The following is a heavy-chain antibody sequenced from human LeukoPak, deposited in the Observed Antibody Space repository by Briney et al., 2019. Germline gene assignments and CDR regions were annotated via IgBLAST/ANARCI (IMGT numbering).Heavy chain of an antibody. D-gene: IGHD3-22*01. Sequence: SETLSLTGTVSGYSISSGYYWGWIRQPPGKGLEWIGTIYHSGSTHYNPSLKSRVTISVDTSKNQFSLNLSSVTAADTAVYYCARVYYDSSGTYYFDYWGQGTLVTVSS. J-gene: IGHJ4*02. V-gene: IGHV4-38-2*02. CDR3: ARVYYDSSGTYYFDY. CDR1: GYSISSGYY. CDR2: IYHSGST.